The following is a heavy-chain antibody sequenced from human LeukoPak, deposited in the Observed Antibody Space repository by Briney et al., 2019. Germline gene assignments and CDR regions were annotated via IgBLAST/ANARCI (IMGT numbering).Heavy chain of an antibody. CDR2: IRYDGSKK. V-gene: IGHV3-30*02. J-gene: IGHJ1*01. Sequence: GGSLRLSCAASGFTFSRFGMHWVRQAPGKVLEWVAFIRYDGSKKYYAGSVKGRFTISRDNSKNTLYLQMHSLRAEDMAMYYCAKDFAKYCSGGCDFHHWGQGTLVTVSS. D-gene: IGHD2-15*01. CDR1: GFTFSRFG. CDR3: AKDFAKYCSGGCDFHH.